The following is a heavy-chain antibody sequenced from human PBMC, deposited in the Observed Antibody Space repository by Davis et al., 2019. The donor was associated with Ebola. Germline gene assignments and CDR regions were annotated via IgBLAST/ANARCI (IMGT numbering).Heavy chain of an antibody. CDR3: AGNSVTTRLDYYGMDV. J-gene: IGHJ6*02. D-gene: IGHD4-17*01. CDR1: LYTFTRFA. V-gene: IGHV1-3*01. CDR2: KNAGNGNT. Sequence: ASSVQVSRQASLYTFTRFAIHWVRQPPGQRFEWMGRKNAGNGNTIYLQNFQGRVTITRDTSVSTVYMELSSLRSEDTAVYFCAGNSVTTRLDYYGMDVWGQGTTVTVS.